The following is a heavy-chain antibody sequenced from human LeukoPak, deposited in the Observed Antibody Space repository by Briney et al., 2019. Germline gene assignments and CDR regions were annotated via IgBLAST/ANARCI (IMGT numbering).Heavy chain of an antibody. V-gene: IGHV4-38-2*02. CDR1: GYSISSDYY. J-gene: IGHJ4*02. D-gene: IGHD5-24*01. Sequence: PSETLSLTCTVSGYSISSDYYWGWIRQPPGRGLEWIGTIYHSGSTYYNPSLKSRVTISVDTSKNQFSLKLNSVTAADTAVYYCARHRSKWLQSSFDYWGQGTLVTVSS. CDR3: ARHRSKWLQSSFDY. CDR2: IYHSGST.